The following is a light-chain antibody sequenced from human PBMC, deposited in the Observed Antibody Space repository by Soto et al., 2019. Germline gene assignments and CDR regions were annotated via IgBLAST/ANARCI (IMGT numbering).Light chain of an antibody. CDR1: QSVRSY. Sequence: EIVLTQSPATLSLSPGERATLSFRASQSVRSYLAWYQQKPGQAPRLLIYDASNRATGIPARFIGSVYGTDFTVNNSNLEPEDFELYYCQQRSNWPPWTFGEKTKVDIK. V-gene: IGKV3-11*01. J-gene: IGKJ1*01. CDR3: QQRSNWPPWT. CDR2: DAS.